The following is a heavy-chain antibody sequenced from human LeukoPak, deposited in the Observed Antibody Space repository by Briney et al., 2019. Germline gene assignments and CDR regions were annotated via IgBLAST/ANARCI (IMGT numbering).Heavy chain of an antibody. J-gene: IGHJ5*02. D-gene: IGHD6-19*01. Sequence: GGSLRLSCAASGFTFSSYDMTWVRQAPGRGLEWVSSIRPSGDNTYYGDSVKGRFTISRDNSKNTVYLQMNNMRVDDTAVYYCARVAGWHWFDPWGQRTLVTASS. CDR1: GFTFSSYD. V-gene: IGHV3-23*01. CDR2: IRPSGDNT. CDR3: ARVAGWHWFDP.